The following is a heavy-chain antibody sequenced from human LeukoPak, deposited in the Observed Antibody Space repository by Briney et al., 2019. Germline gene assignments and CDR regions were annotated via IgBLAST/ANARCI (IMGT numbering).Heavy chain of an antibody. D-gene: IGHD4-17*01. V-gene: IGHV3-74*01. CDR2: INRDGGTT. CDR1: GFTFSSYW. CDR3: ARDHYGDYPY. J-gene: IGHJ4*02. Sequence: PGGSLRLSCAASGFTFSSYWMHWVRQAPGKGLVWVSRINRDGGTTSYADSVKGRSTISRDNAKNTLYLQMNSLRAEDTAVYYCARDHYGDYPYWGQGTLVTVSS.